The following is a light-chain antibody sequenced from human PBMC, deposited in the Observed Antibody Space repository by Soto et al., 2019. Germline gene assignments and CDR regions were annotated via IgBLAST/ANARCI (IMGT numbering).Light chain of an antibody. Sequence: QSVLTQSPSASASLGASVKLTCTLSSGHSSYAIAWHQQQPEKGSRYLMKLNSDGSHSKGDGIPDRFSGSSSGAERYLTISSLQSEDEADYYCQTWGTGTLVFGGGTKLTVL. J-gene: IGLJ2*01. V-gene: IGLV4-69*01. CDR1: SGHSSYA. CDR3: QTWGTGTLV. CDR2: LNSDGSH.